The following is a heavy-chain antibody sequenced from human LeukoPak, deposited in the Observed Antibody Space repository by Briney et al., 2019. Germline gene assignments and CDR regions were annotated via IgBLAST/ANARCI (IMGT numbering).Heavy chain of an antibody. CDR2: IWYDGSNK. D-gene: IGHD6-6*01. CDR3: AKGVSTRPLYYFDY. J-gene: IGHJ4*02. Sequence: GGSLRLSCAASGFTFSSYGMHWVRQAPGKGLEWVAVIWYDGSNKYYADSVKGRFTISRDNSKNTLYLQMNSLRVEDTALYFCAKGVSTRPLYYFDYWGQGTLVTVSS. CDR1: GFTFSSYG. V-gene: IGHV3-33*06.